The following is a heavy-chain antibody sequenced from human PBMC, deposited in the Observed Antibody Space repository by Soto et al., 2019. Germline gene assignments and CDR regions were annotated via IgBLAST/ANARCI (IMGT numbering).Heavy chain of an antibody. CDR2: ISYSGTT. CDR3: ARAGVSGWYFDY. V-gene: IGHV4-59*01. CDR1: GGSISTYY. J-gene: IGHJ4*02. Sequence: QVQLQDSGPGLVKPSETLSLTCTVSGGSISTYYWTWIRQPPGKGLEWVGTISYSGTTNYSPSLKSRLTISVDTSENQFSLTLTSVTAADTAVYYCARAGVSGWYFDYWGQGTLLTVSS. D-gene: IGHD6-19*01.